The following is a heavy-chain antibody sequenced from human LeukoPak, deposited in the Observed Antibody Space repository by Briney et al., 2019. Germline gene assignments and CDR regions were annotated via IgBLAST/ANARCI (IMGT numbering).Heavy chain of an antibody. J-gene: IGHJ4*02. V-gene: IGHV5-51*01. D-gene: IGHD3-10*01. CDR3: ARQSRDGSKTRGYYFDY. CDR1: GYIFSNYW. CDR2: IYPADSDT. Sequence: PGESLKISCQVSGYIFSNYWIGWVRQMPGEGLESTGIIYPADSDTTYSPSFQGHVTISVDKSIGTVYLQWSSLKASDTAMYYCARQSRDGSKTRGYYFDYWGQGTLVTVSS.